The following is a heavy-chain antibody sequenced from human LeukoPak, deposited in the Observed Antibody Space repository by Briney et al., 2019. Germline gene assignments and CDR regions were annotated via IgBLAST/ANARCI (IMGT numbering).Heavy chain of an antibody. D-gene: IGHD5-18*01. J-gene: IGHJ4*02. CDR3: ARRGDSYGLFDY. CDR2: IYYRGST. CDR1: GGSISNSNYY. V-gene: IGHV4-39*01. Sequence: SSETLSLTCTVSGGSISNSNYYWGWIRQPPGKGLELIGHIYYRGSTYYNPSLKSRVTISVDTSKNQFSLKLSSVTASDTAVYYCARRGDSYGLFDYWGQGTLVTVSS.